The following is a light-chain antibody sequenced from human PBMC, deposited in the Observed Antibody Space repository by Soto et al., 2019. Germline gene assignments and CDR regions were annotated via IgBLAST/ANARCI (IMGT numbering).Light chain of an antibody. J-gene: IGKJ4*01. CDR1: QSVRND. V-gene: IGKV3-11*01. Sequence: EIVLTQSPATLSLSPGERATLSCRASQSVRNDLVWYHQKPGQAPRVLIYSASNRATGIPARFSGHGSGTGCTITISRLEPEDFAVYYCQQRTNWPPTFGGGTKVEMK. CDR2: SAS. CDR3: QQRTNWPPT.